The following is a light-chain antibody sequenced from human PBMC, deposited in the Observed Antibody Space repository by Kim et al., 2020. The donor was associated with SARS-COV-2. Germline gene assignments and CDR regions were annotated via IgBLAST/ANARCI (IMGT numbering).Light chain of an antibody. Sequence: SYELTQPPSVSVSPGQTATITCSGDKLGNKYVCWYQKKSGQSPVLVMYQDSKRPSGIPERFAGSTSGNTATLTISETQTMDEADYYCQTWDSTTYVFGTGTKVTVL. V-gene: IGLV3-1*01. CDR2: QDS. CDR1: KLGNKY. CDR3: QTWDSTTYV. J-gene: IGLJ1*01.